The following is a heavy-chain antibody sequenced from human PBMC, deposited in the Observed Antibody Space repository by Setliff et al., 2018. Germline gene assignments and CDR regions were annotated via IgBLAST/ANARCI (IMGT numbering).Heavy chain of an antibody. J-gene: IGHJ4*02. CDR1: GGSISSGGYY. CDR3: VGGVVVIAFPGH. V-gene: IGHV4-39*01. D-gene: IGHD2-21*01. Sequence: PSETLSLTCTVSGGSISSGGYYWGWIRQPPGRGLEWIGNIYHSGSTYYNPSLKTRVTISVDTSKNQFSLRLSSVTAADTAVYYCVGGVVVIAFPGHWGQGTLVTVSS. CDR2: IYHSGST.